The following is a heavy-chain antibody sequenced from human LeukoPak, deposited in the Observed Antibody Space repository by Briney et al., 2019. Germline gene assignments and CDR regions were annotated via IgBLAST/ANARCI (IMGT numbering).Heavy chain of an antibody. CDR3: ARHAGWRAPGDY. CDR2: IYYSGST. V-gene: IGHV4-31*03. CDR1: GGSISSGGYY. J-gene: IGHJ4*02. Sequence: PSETLSLTCTVSGGSISSGGYYWSWIRQHPGKGLEWIGYIYYSGSTYYNPSLKSRVTISVDTSKNQFSLKLSSVTAADTAVYYCARHAGWRAPGDYWGQGTLVTVSS. D-gene: IGHD2-15*01.